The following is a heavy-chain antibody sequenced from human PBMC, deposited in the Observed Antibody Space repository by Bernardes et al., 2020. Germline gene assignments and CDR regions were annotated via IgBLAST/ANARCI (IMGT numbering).Heavy chain of an antibody. D-gene: IGHD6-19*01. V-gene: IGHV1-69*13. Sequence: SMKVSCKASGGTFSSYAISWVRQAPGQGLEWMGGIIPIFGTANYAQKFQGRVTITADESTSTAYMELSSLRSEDTAVYYCARDLSVLAVAGKDAFDIWGQGTMVTVSS. CDR1: GGTFSSYA. J-gene: IGHJ3*02. CDR2: IIPIFGTA. CDR3: ARDLSVLAVAGKDAFDI.